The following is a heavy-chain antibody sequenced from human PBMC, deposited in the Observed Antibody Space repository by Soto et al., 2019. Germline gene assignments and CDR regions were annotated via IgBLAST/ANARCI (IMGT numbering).Heavy chain of an antibody. CDR3: ARSPRPKYNWNDVGAFDI. V-gene: IGHV4-59*01. J-gene: IGHJ3*02. D-gene: IGHD1-20*01. Sequence: SETLSLTCTVSGGSISSYYWSWIRQPPGKGLEWIGYIYYSGSTNYNPSLKSRVTISVDTSKNQFSLKLSSVTAADTAVYYCARSPRPKYNWNDVGAFDIWGQGTMVT. CDR2: IYYSGST. CDR1: GGSISSYY.